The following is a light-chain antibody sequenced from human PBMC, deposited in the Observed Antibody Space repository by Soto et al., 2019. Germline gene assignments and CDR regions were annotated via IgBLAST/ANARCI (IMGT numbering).Light chain of an antibody. CDR3: SSLTTSLTYV. CDR2: EVR. J-gene: IGLJ1*01. V-gene: IGLV2-14*01. Sequence: QSVLTQPASVSGSPGQSVAISCTGTSSDVGAYNYVSWYQQHPGKAPKLLLSEVRNRPSGVSDRFSGSKSGNTASLTISGRQAEDEADYYCSSLTTSLTYVFGTGTKVTVL. CDR1: SSDVGAYNY.